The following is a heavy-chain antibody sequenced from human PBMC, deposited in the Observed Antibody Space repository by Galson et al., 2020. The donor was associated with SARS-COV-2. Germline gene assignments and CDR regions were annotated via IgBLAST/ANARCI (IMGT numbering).Heavy chain of an antibody. CDR2: ISWNSAYI. V-gene: IGHV3-9*01. J-gene: IGHJ3*01. Sequence: GGSLRLSCAATGLNLDVYTMHWVRQTPGKGLEWVSGISWNSAYIMYADSVKGRFTISRDTARNSLYLQMNNLRPEDTALYYCAKEKLVPFEAFDLWGQGTMVTVSS. D-gene: IGHD6-6*01. CDR3: AKEKLVPFEAFDL. CDR1: GLNLDVYT.